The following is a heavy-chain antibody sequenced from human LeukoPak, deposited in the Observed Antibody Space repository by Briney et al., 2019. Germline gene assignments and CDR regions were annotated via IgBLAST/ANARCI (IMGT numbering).Heavy chain of an antibody. J-gene: IGHJ4*02. CDR2: INPNSGGT. V-gene: IGHV1-2*04. D-gene: IGHD6-13*01. CDR3: ASSGSGIAAVGTADYFDY. Sequence: ASVKVSCKASGYTFTGYYIHWVRQAPGQGLEWMGWINPNSGGTNFAQKLQGWVTMTRDTSISTAYMELSRLTSDDTAVYYCASSGSGIAAVGTADYFDYWGQGTLVTVSS. CDR1: GYTFTGYY.